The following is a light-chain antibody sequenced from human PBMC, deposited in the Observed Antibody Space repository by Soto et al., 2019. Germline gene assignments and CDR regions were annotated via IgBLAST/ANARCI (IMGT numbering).Light chain of an antibody. V-gene: IGKV3-20*01. CDR1: QSVGSNY. CDR3: QQYGRSPWT. J-gene: IGKJ1*01. CDR2: GAS. Sequence: EIVLTQSPGTPSLSPGERATLSCRASQSVGSNYLAWYQQKPGQAPRLLIYGASSRATGIPDRFSGSGSGTDFTLTISRLEPEDFAVYYCQQYGRSPWTFGQGTKVDIK.